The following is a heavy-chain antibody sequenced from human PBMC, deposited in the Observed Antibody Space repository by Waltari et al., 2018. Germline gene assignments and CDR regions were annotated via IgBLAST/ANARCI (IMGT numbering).Heavy chain of an antibody. CDR3: ARDGYFGVVIMLN. J-gene: IGHJ4*02. V-gene: IGHV3-21*01. D-gene: IGHD3-3*01. CDR1: GFTFSSYS. CDR2: ISSSSSYI. Sequence: EVQLVESGGGLVKPGGSLRLSCAASGFTFSSYSMNWVRQAPGKGLEWVSSISSSSSYIYYADSVKGRFTISRDNAKNSLYLQMNSLRAEDTAVYYCARDGYFGVVIMLNWGQGTLVTVSS.